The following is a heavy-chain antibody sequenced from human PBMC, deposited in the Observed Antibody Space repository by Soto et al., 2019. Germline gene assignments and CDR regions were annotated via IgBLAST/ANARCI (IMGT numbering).Heavy chain of an antibody. V-gene: IGHV4-34*01. D-gene: IGHD6-19*01. CDR1: GGSFCGYY. CDR2: INHSGST. Sequence: SETLSLTCAVYGGSFCGYYWSWIRQPPGKGLEWIGEINHSGSTNYNPSLKSRVTISVDTSKNQFSLKLSSVTAADTAVYYCARGLGIAVARDAFDIWGQRTMVTVSS. CDR3: ARGLGIAVARDAFDI. J-gene: IGHJ3*02.